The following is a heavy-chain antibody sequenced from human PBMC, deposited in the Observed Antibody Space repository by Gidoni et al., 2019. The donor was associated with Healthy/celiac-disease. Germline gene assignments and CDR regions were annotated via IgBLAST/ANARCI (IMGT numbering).Heavy chain of an antibody. J-gene: IGHJ4*02. D-gene: IGHD2-2*01. CDR2: INHSGST. Sequence: QVQLQQWGAGLLKPSETLSLTCAVYGGSFSGYYWSWIRQPPGKGLEWIGEINHSGSTNYNPSLKSRVTISVDTSKNQFSLKLSSVTAADTAVYYCARVYCSSTSCYPYYFDYWGQGTLVTVSS. CDR1: GGSFSGYY. CDR3: ARVYCSSTSCYPYYFDY. V-gene: IGHV4-34*01.